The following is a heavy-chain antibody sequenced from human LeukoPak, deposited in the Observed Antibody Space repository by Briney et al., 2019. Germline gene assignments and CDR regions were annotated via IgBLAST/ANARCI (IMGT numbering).Heavy chain of an antibody. D-gene: IGHD2-21*02. Sequence: SETLSLTCTVSGGSISSGDYYWSWIRQPPGKGLEWIGYIYYSGSTYYNPSLKSRVTISVDTSKNQFSLELSSVTAADTAVYYCASMVVTAPESYYFDYWGQGTLVTVSS. V-gene: IGHV4-30-4*01. CDR1: GGSISSGDYY. CDR2: IYYSGST. J-gene: IGHJ4*02. CDR3: ASMVVTAPESYYFDY.